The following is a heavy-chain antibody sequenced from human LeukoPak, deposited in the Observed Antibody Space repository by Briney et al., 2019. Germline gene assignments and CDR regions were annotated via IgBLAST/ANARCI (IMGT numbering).Heavy chain of an antibody. V-gene: IGHV1-2*02. D-gene: IGHD1-7*01. Sequence: ASVKVSCKASGYTFTSYYMHWVRQAPGQGLEWMGWINPNSGGTNYAQKFQGRVTMTRDTSISTAYMELSRLRSDDTAVYYCARAGELELLGPLYWYFDLWGRGTLVTVSS. CDR3: ARAGELELLGPLYWYFDL. CDR1: GYTFTSYY. J-gene: IGHJ2*01. CDR2: INPNSGGT.